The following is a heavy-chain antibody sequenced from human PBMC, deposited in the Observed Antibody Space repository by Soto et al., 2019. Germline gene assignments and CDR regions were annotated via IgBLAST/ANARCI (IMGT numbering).Heavy chain of an antibody. Sequence: PGGSLRLSCAASGFTFSSNAMHWVRQAPGKGLEWVAFISYDGSNKYYADSVRGRFTISRDNSKNTLYLQMNSLRPEDRAVYYCAKGYCSSTSCFYGMDVWGQGTKVTVSS. CDR1: GFTFSSNA. CDR2: ISYDGSNK. J-gene: IGHJ6*02. D-gene: IGHD2-2*01. V-gene: IGHV3-30-3*01. CDR3: AKGYCSSTSCFYGMDV.